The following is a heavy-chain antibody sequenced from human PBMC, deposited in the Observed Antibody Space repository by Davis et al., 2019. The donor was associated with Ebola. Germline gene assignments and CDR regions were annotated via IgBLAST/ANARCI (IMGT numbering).Heavy chain of an antibody. V-gene: IGHV4-34*01. CDR3: ARCYYGSGSYSPIFDY. D-gene: IGHD3-10*01. Sequence: MPSETLSLTCAVYGGSFSGYYWSWIRHLPGKGLEWIGEINHSGSTNYNPSLKSRVTISVDTSKNQFSLKLSSVTAADTAVYYCARCYYGSGSYSPIFDYWGQGTLVTVSS. CDR1: GGSFSGYY. CDR2: INHSGST. J-gene: IGHJ4*02.